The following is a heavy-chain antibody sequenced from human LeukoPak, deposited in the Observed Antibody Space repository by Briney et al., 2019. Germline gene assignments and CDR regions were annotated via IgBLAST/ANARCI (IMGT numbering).Heavy chain of an antibody. CDR1: GSTFDDYA. CDR3: AKGHLAVAGGYYFDS. CDR2: ISWNSGRI. J-gene: IGHJ4*02. Sequence: GRSLRLSCAASGSTFDDYAMHWVRHVPGKGLEWVSGISWNSGRIAYADSLKGRFTISRDNAKNSLYLEMNSLRPEDTAFYYCAKGHLAVAGGYYFDSWGQGTLVTVSS. D-gene: IGHD6-19*01. V-gene: IGHV3-9*01.